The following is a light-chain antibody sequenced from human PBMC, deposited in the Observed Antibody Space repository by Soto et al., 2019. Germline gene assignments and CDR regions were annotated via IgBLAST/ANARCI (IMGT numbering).Light chain of an antibody. Sequence: EIVLTQSPATLSLSPGERATLSCRASQSVSSYLAWYQQKPGQAPRLLIYDASNMATGIPARFSGSGSGTDFTLTISSPEPEDFADYYCEHRSNWPLYTFGQGTKLEIK. CDR3: EHRSNWPLYT. CDR1: QSVSSY. CDR2: DAS. V-gene: IGKV3-11*01. J-gene: IGKJ2*01.